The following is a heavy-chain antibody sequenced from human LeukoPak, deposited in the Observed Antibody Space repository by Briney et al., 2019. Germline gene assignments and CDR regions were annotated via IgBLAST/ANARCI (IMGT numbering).Heavy chain of an antibody. CDR1: GFTFNSYS. CDR2: ISGSSTTI. V-gene: IGHV3-48*04. CDR3: ARGRYSSGSNFDY. D-gene: IGHD3-22*01. Sequence: GGSLRLSCAASGFTFNSYSMNWVRQVPGKGLEWVSYISGSSTTIYYADSVKGRFTISRDNAKNSLYLQVNSLRAEDTAVYYCARGRYSSGSNFDYWGQGTLVTVSS. J-gene: IGHJ4*02.